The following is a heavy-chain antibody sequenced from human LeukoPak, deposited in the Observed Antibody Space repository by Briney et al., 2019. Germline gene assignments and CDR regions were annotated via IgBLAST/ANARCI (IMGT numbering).Heavy chain of an antibody. D-gene: IGHD1-26*01. Sequence: ASVKVSCKASGGTFSSYAISWVRQAPGQGLEWMGGIIPIFGTANYAQKSQGRVTITADESTSTAYMELSSLRSEDTAVYYCARDLDSGSSTDPFDYWGQGTLVTVSS. CDR3: ARDLDSGSSTDPFDY. J-gene: IGHJ4*02. CDR1: GGTFSSYA. V-gene: IGHV1-69*13. CDR2: IIPIFGTA.